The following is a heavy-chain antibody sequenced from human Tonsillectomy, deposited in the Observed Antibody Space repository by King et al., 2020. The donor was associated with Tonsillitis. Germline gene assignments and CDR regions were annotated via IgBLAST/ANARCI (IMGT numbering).Heavy chain of an antibody. CDR2: ISISSSYK. J-gene: IGHJ6*02. V-gene: IGHV3-21*01. CDR3: ARGADGDYSSGMDV. Sequence: VQLVESGGGLVKPGGSLRLSCAASRFTFSAYGMNWVRQAPGKGLEWVSSISISSSYKYYADSVKGRFTISRDNAKNSLYLQMNSLRAEDTAVYYCARGADGDYSSGMDVWGQGPTVTVSS. D-gene: IGHD4-17*01. CDR1: RFTFSAYG.